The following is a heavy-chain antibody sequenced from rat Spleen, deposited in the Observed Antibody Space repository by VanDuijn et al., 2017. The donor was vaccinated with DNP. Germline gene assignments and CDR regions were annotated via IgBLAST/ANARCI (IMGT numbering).Heavy chain of an antibody. V-gene: IGHV2-30*01. Sequence: QVQLKESGPGLVQPSQTLSLTCTVSGFSLTSYNVHWVRQPTGKGLEWMGVIWTGGSTDYNSALKSRLSISRDTSKSQVFLKMNSLQTEDIATYYCARSYYDGTYYYGYYVMDAWGQGASVTVSS. CDR3: ARSYYDGTYYYGYYVMDA. CDR2: IWTGGST. CDR1: GFSLTSYN. J-gene: IGHJ4*01. D-gene: IGHD1-12*02.